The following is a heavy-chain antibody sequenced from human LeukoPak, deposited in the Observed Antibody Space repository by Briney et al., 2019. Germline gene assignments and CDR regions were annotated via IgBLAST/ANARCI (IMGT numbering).Heavy chain of an antibody. J-gene: IGHJ4*02. CDR2: IYYSGST. CDR1: GGSTSSSSYY. Sequence: SETLSLTCTVSGGSTSSSSYYWGWIRQPPGKGLEWIGSIYYSGSTYYNPSLKSRVTISVDTSKNRFSLKLSSVTAADTAVYYCARRDGNWNYFDYWGQGILVTVSS. V-gene: IGHV4-39*07. D-gene: IGHD1-1*01. CDR3: ARRDGNWNYFDY.